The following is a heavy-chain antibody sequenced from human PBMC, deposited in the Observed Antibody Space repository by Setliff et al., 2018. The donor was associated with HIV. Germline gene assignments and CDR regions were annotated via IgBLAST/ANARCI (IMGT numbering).Heavy chain of an antibody. CDR3: TTTLRTRNFWSGYSVLSDY. J-gene: IGHJ4*02. Sequence: PGGSLRLSCAASGSTFSNAYMNWVRQAPGKGLEWVGRIKSKTDGGTTDYAAPVEGRFAISRDDSNNTLYLQMNSLKTEDTAVYYCTTTLRTRNFWSGYSVLSDYWGQGTLVTVSS. CDR1: GSTFSNAY. V-gene: IGHV3-15*01. D-gene: IGHD3-3*01. CDR2: IKSKTDGGTT.